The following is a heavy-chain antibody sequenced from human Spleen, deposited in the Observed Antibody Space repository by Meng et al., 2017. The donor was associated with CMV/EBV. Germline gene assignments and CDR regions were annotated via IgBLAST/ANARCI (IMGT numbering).Heavy chain of an antibody. CDR1: GYSCTDYW. D-gene: IGHD3-22*01. V-gene: IGHV5-51*01. J-gene: IGHJ6*02. CDR3: ARWGVVVASLNYGMDV. Sequence: GESLKISCKCSGYSCTDYWIGWVRQLPGKGLEWMGSIYPGDFDTRYSPSFQGQVTITVDKSLSTAYLQWSSLKASDTAMYYCARWGVVVASLNYGMDVWGQGTTVTVSS. CDR2: IYPGDFDT.